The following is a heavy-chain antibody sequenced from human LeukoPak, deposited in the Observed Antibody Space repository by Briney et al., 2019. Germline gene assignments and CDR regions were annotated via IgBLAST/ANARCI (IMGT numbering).Heavy chain of an antibody. CDR2: ISGSGGST. Sequence: TGGSLRLSCAASGFTFSSYAMSWVRQAPGKGLEWVSAISGSGGSTYYADSVKGRFAISRDNAKNSLYLQMNSLRAEDTAVYYCARGFVWWLHGWSYYFDYWGQGTLVTVSS. V-gene: IGHV3-23*01. CDR3: ARGFVWWLHGWSYYFDY. CDR1: GFTFSSYA. J-gene: IGHJ4*02. D-gene: IGHD5-12*01.